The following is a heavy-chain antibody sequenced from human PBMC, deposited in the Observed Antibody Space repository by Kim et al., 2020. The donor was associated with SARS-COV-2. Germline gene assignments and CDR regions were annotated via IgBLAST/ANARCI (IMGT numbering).Heavy chain of an antibody. CDR2: ISGNGAKT. V-gene: IGHV3-23*01. CDR1: GFTFSSYG. CDR3: AKDAGSYEFDY. D-gene: IGHD1-26*01. J-gene: IGHJ4*02. Sequence: GGSLRLSCAASGFTFSSYGMSWVRQAPGNGLEWVSAISGNGAKTYYADSVKGRFIISRDNSKSTLYLQVNRLRAEDTALYYCAKDAGSYEFDYWGQGTLVTVYS.